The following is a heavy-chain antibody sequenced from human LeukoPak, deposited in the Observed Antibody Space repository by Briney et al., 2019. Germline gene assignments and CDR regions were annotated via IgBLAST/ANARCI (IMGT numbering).Heavy chain of an antibody. Sequence: QTGGSLRLSCAASGFTFSSYAMSWVRQAPGKGLEWVSAISGSGGSTYYADSVKGRFTISRDNSKNTLYLQMNSLRAEDTAVYYCAKDQLSGRYYYGSGLDYWGQGTLVTVSS. CDR3: AKDQLSGRYYYGSGLDY. V-gene: IGHV3-23*01. CDR1: GFTFSSYA. D-gene: IGHD3-10*01. J-gene: IGHJ4*02. CDR2: ISGSGGST.